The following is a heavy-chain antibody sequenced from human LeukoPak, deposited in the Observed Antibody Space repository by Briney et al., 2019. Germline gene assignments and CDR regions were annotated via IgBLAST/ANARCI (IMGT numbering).Heavy chain of an antibody. V-gene: IGHV3-30-3*01. D-gene: IGHD6-13*01. CDR3: ARGPSKGYSSSWYLGH. CDR1: GFTFSSYW. Sequence: GGSLRLSCAASGFTFSSYWMSWVRQAPGKGLEWVAVISYDGSNEYYADSVKGRSTISRDNSKNTLYMEVNSLRAEDTAVYSCARGPSKGYSSSWYLGHWGQGTLVTVSS. J-gene: IGHJ4*02. CDR2: ISYDGSNE.